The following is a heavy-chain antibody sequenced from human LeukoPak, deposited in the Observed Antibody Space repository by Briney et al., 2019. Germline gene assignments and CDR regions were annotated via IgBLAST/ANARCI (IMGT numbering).Heavy chain of an antibody. CDR1: GGSISSCY. Sequence: SETLSLTCTVSGGSISSCYWSWIRQPPGKGLEWIGYIYYSGSTNYNPSLKSRVTISVDTSKNQFSLKLSSVTAADTAVYYCARVQTPSGSGSYSFDYWGQGTLVTVSS. CDR2: IYYSGST. V-gene: IGHV4-59*01. D-gene: IGHD3-10*01. CDR3: ARVQTPSGSGSYSFDY. J-gene: IGHJ4*02.